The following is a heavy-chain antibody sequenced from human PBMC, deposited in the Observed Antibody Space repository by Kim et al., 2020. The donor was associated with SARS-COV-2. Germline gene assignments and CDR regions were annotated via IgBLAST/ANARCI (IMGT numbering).Heavy chain of an antibody. D-gene: IGHD5-18*01. CDR3: ASLRGYSYGFWFDP. V-gene: IGHV3-48*02. CDR1: EFTFSSYS. J-gene: IGHJ5*02. CDR2: ITSTSSTK. Sequence: GGSLRLSCAASEFTFSSYSMSWVRQAPGKGLEWISYITSTSSTKYYADSVKGRFTISRDNAKNSLYLQMDSLRDEDTAVYYCASLRGYSYGFWFDPWGQGTLVTVSS.